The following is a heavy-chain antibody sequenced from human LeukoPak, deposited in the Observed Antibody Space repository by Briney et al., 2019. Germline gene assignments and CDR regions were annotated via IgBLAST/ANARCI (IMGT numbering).Heavy chain of an antibody. CDR1: GGTFSSYA. V-gene: IGHV1-69*05. Sequence: SVKVSCKASGGTFSSYAISWVRQAPGQGLEWMGDTIPIFGTANYAQKFQGRVTITTDESTSTAYMELSSLRSEDTAVYYCARDRGELTLGYYYYYMDVWGKGTTVTVSS. D-gene: IGHD1-7*01. J-gene: IGHJ6*03. CDR3: ARDRGELTLGYYYYYMDV. CDR2: TIPIFGTA.